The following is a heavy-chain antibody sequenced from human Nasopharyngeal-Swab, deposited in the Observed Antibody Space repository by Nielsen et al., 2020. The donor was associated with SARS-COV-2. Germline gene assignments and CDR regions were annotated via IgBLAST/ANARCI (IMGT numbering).Heavy chain of an antibody. CDR3: ARAGDSSGYYFYYYYGMDV. J-gene: IGHJ6*02. CDR2: IKQDGSEK. D-gene: IGHD3-22*01. V-gene: IGHV3-7*01. Sequence: WIRQPPGKGLEWVANIKQDGSEKYYVDSVKGRFTISRDNAKNSLYLQMNSLRAEDTAVCYCARAGDSSGYYFYYYYGMDVWGQGTTVTVSS.